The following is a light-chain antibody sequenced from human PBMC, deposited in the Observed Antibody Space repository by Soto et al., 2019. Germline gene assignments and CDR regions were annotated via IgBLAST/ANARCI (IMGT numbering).Light chain of an antibody. CDR1: QSVSSY. CDR3: QQRSNCPLT. CDR2: DAS. J-gene: IGKJ4*01. V-gene: IGKV3-11*01. Sequence: EIVLTQSPATLSLSPGARATLSCRASQSVSSYLAWYQQKPGQAPRLLIYDASNRGTGIPARFSGSGSGTDFTLTISSLEPEDFAVYYCQQRSNCPLTFGGGTKVEIK.